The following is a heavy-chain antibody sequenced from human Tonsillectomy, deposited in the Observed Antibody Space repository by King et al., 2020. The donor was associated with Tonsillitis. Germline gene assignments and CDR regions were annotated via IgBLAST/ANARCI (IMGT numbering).Heavy chain of an antibody. Sequence: VQLVESGGGVVQPGRSLRLSCAASGFSFSTYDIHWVRQAPGKGLEWVSFISNDGSNDYYADSVKGRFTISRDNSKDTLYLQMNSLRPDDTAVYYCAKAITMTARYYGMDVWGHGTTVTVSS. CDR2: ISNDGSND. D-gene: IGHD3-22*01. V-gene: IGHV3-30*18. CDR1: GFSFSTYD. CDR3: AKAITMTARYYGMDV. J-gene: IGHJ6*02.